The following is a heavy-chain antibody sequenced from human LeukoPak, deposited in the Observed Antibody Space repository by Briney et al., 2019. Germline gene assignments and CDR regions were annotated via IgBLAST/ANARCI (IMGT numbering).Heavy chain of an antibody. D-gene: IGHD6-19*01. V-gene: IGHV1-18*01. Sequence: GASVKVSCKASGYTFTSYGISWVRQAPGQGLEWMGWISAYNGNTNYAQKFQGRVTMTRNTSISTAYMELSSLRSEDTAVYYCARGYSSGWYSPPYYYYYGMDVWGQGTTVTVSS. J-gene: IGHJ6*02. CDR2: ISAYNGNT. CDR3: ARGYSSGWYSPPYYYYYGMDV. CDR1: GYTFTSYG.